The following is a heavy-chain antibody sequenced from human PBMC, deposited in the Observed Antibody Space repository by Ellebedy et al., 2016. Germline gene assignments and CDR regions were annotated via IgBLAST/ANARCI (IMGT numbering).Heavy chain of an antibody. V-gene: IGHV3-48*01. CDR1: GFTFSSYS. CDR3: ARDTTYYYYGMDV. D-gene: IGHD1-1*01. J-gene: IGHJ6*02. Sequence: GESLKISCAASGFTFSSYSMNWVRQAPGKGLEWVSYISSSSSTKYYADSVKGRFTISRDNAKNSLYLQMNSLRAEDTAVYYCARDTTYYYYGMDVWGQGTMVTVSS. CDR2: ISSSSSTK.